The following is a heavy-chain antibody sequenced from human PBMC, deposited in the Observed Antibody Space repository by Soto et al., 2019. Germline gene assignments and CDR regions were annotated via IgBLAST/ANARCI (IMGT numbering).Heavy chain of an antibody. V-gene: IGHV4-31*03. J-gene: IGHJ5*02. CDR3: ARGYGDYHLNWFDP. Sequence: QVQLQESGPGLVKPSQTLSLTCTVSGGSISSGGYYWSWIRQHPGKGLEWIGYIYYSGSTYYNPSLKSRVTISGDTSKNQFYLKLSSVNAADTAVYYCARGYGDYHLNWFDPWGQGTLVTVSS. D-gene: IGHD4-17*01. CDR1: GGSISSGGYY. CDR2: IYYSGST.